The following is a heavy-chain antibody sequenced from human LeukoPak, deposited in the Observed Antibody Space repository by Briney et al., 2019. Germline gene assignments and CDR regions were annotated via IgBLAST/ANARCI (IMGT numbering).Heavy chain of an antibody. CDR1: GITFSNSW. CDR2: IRPDGSEG. V-gene: IGHV3-7*01. CDR3: ARDVAYSAFDY. J-gene: IGHJ4*02. D-gene: IGHD2-21*01. Sequence: RGGSLRLSCTTSGITFSNSWMSWVRQAPGKGLEWVATIRPDGSEGYYADSVRGRFTISRDNSKNSFYLQMSSLRAEDTGVFYCARDVAYSAFDYWGQGTLVTVSS.